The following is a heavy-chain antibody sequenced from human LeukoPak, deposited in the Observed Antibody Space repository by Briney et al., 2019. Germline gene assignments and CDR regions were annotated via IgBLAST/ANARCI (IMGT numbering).Heavy chain of an antibody. J-gene: IGHJ4*02. CDR3: AKARGFAVVTAIDS. V-gene: IGHV3-23*01. CDR1: GFTFSTYA. D-gene: IGHD2-21*02. CDR2: ISVRGDGT. Sequence: GGSLRLFCAASGFTFSTYAMNWVRQDPGKGLEWVSVISVRGDGTFYADSVKGRFSISRDTSKSTLSLQMNSLRAEDTAVYYCAKARGFAVVTAIDSWGQGTLVTVSS.